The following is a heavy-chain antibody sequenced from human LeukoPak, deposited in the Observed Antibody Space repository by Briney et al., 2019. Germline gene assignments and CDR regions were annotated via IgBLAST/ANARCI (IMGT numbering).Heavy chain of an antibody. Sequence: GGSLRLSCAASGFTFSSYWMHWVRQAPGKGLVWVSRINSDGSGTSYADSVKGRFTISRDNAKNTLYLQMNSLRAEDTAVYYCASSLTTVTSHYYYYGMDVWGQGTTVTVSS. CDR2: INSDGSGT. J-gene: IGHJ6*02. CDR1: GFTFSSYW. CDR3: ASSLTTVTSHYYYYGMDV. D-gene: IGHD4-17*01. V-gene: IGHV3-74*01.